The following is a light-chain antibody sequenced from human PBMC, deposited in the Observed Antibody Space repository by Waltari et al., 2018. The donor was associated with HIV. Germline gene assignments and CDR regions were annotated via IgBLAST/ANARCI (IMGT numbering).Light chain of an antibody. CDR3: AAWDDSLSAPV. CDR1: SSNLGRNY. V-gene: IGLV1-47*01. Sequence: QSVLTQPPSASGTPGQRVTISCSGSSSNLGRNYVYWYQQLPGTTPKHLIYRNTQRPSGVPDRFSGSTSGTSTSLAISGLRSEDEADYYCAAWDDSLSAPVFGGGTKLTVL. CDR2: RNT. J-gene: IGLJ3*02.